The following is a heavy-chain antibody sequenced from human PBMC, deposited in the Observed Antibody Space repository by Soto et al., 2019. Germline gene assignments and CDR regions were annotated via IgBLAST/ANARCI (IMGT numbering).Heavy chain of an antibody. CDR2: ISGSGGST. CDR3: AKDRGGAHAFDI. J-gene: IGHJ3*02. CDR1: GFTFSRYA. Sequence: GGSLRLSCAASGFTFSRYAMSWVRQAPGKGLEWVSAISGSGGSTYYADSVKGRFTISRDNSKNTLYLQMNSLRAEDTAVYYCAKDRGGAHAFDIWGQGTMVTVSS. V-gene: IGHV3-23*01.